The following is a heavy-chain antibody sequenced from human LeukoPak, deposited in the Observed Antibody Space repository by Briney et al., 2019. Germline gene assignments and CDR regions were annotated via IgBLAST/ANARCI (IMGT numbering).Heavy chain of an antibody. CDR3: ARESPRPHYYDSSGYFDY. CDR2: IRHDGTSK. D-gene: IGHD3-22*01. Sequence: PGGSLRLSCVASGFTFITYGMHWVRQAPGKGLEWVAFIRHDGTSKYYADSVKGRFTISRDNAKNSLYLQMNSLRAEDTAVYYCARESPRPHYYDSSGYFDYWGQGTLVTVSS. CDR1: GFTFITYG. J-gene: IGHJ4*02. V-gene: IGHV3-30*02.